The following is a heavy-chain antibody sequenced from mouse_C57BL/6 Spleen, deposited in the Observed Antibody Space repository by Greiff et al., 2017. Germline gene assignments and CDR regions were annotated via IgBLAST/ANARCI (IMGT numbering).Heavy chain of an antibody. V-gene: IGHV5-16*01. CDR2: INYDGSST. D-gene: IGHD2-4*01. J-gene: IGHJ1*03. CDR3: ARENYDYDGDWYFDV. Sequence: EVQVVESEGGLVQPGSSMKLSCTASGFTFSDYYMAWVRQVPEKGLEWVANINYDGSSTYYLDSLKSRFIISRDNAKNILYLQMSSLKSEDTATYYCARENYDYDGDWYFDVWGTGTTVTVSS. CDR1: GFTFSDYY.